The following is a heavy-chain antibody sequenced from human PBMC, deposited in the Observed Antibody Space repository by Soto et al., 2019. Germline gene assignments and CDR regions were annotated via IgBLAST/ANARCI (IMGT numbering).Heavy chain of an antibody. CDR3: ARTHGYSSGWYKADKYYFDY. D-gene: IGHD6-19*01. CDR2: IYYSGST. Sequence: SETLSLTCTVSGGSISSYYWSWIRQPPGKGLEWIGYIYYSGSTNYNPSLKSRVTISVDTSKNQFSLKLSSVTAADTAVYYCARTHGYSSGWYKADKYYFDYWGQGTLVTVSS. J-gene: IGHJ4*02. CDR1: GGSISSYY. V-gene: IGHV4-59*01.